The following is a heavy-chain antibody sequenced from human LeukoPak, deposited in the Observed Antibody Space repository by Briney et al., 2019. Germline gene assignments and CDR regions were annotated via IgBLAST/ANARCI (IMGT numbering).Heavy chain of an antibody. CDR1: GGSISSSSYY. D-gene: IGHD2-8*01. J-gene: IGHJ4*02. V-gene: IGHV4-39*01. CDR2: IYYSGST. CDR3: ARQIGDCTNGVCPFDY. Sequence: PSETLSLTCTVSGGSISSSSYYWGWIRQPPGKGLEWIGSIYYSGSTYYNPSLKSRVTISVDTSKNQFSLKLSSVTAADTAVYYCARQIGDCTNGVCPFDYWGQGTLVTVSS.